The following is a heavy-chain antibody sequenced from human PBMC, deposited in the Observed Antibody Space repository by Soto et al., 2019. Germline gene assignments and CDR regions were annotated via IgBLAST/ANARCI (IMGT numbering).Heavy chain of an antibody. J-gene: IGHJ3*02. V-gene: IGHV3-30*18. CDR1: GFTFSSYG. D-gene: IGHD3-3*01. CDR2: ISYDGSNK. CDR3: AKDQRFLEDAQPFDI. Sequence: GGSLRLSCAASGFTFSSYGMHWVRQAPGKGLEWVAVISYDGSNKYYADSVKGRFTISRDNSKNTLYLQMNSLRAEDTAVYYCAKDQRFLEDAQPFDIWGQGTMVTVSS.